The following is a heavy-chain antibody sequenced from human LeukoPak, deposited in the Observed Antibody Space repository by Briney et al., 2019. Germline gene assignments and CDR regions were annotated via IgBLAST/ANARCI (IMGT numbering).Heavy chain of an antibody. J-gene: IGHJ4*02. CDR1: GYTFTSYA. Sequence: ASVKVSCKASGYTFTSYAMNWVRQAPGQGLEWMGWINTNTGNPTYAQGFTGRFVFSLDTSVTTAYLQITSLKAEDTALYYCARDGARLDYWGQGTLVTVSS. CDR2: INTNTGNP. CDR3: ARDGARLDY. V-gene: IGHV7-4-1*02.